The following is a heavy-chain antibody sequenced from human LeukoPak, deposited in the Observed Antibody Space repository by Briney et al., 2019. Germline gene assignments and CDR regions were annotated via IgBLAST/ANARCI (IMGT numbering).Heavy chain of an antibody. D-gene: IGHD3-22*01. CDR2: ISWNSGSI. CDR1: GFTFDDYA. J-gene: IGHJ4*02. CDR3: AKETYDSSGYYYYYFDY. V-gene: IGHV3-9*01. Sequence: PGGSLRLSCAASGFTFDDYAMHWVRQAPGKGLEWVSGISWNSGSIGYADSVKGRFTISRDNAKNSLYLQMNSLRAEDTALYYCAKETYDSSGYYYYYFDYWGQGTLVTVSS.